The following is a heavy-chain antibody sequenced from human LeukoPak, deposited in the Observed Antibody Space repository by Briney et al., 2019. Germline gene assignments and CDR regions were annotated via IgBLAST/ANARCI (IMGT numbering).Heavy chain of an antibody. CDR3: ARRNRIMTSVEMATIVSYYFDY. CDR2: IYYSGST. V-gene: IGHV4-39*01. CDR1: GGSISSSSYY. J-gene: IGHJ4*02. Sequence: SETLSLTCTVSGGSISSSSYYWGWIRQPPGKGLEWIGSIYYSGSTYYNPSLKSRVTICVDTSKNQFSLKLTSVTAADTAVYYCARRNRIMTSVEMATIVSYYFDYWGQGTLVTVSS. D-gene: IGHD5-24*01.